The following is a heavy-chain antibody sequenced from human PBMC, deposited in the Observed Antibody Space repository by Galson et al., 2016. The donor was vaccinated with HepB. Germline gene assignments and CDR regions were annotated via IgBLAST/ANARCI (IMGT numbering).Heavy chain of an antibody. Sequence: LRLSCAASGFAFSAFGMHWVRQAPGKGLEWVADIWHDGWTKHYADSMKGRFTISRDNSLHTLYLHVSTLRVEDTAVYYCARSSPVGATHAGLDYWGQGILVTVSS. CDR3: ARSSPVGATHAGLDY. CDR2: IWHDGWTK. V-gene: IGHV3-33*08. J-gene: IGHJ4*02. D-gene: IGHD1-26*01. CDR1: GFAFSAFG.